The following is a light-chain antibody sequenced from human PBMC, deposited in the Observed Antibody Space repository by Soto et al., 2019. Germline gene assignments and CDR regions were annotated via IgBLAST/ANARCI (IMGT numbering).Light chain of an antibody. V-gene: IGKV3-20*01. Sequence: IVLTQSPGTLSLSPGERATLTCRASQTITSFYLAWYQQKPGQAPRLLIYGTSTRATGIPDRFSGSGSGTDFTLTIRKLEPDDFAVYYCQQFGGSPPRFSFGPGTKV. CDR2: GTS. CDR1: QTITSFY. J-gene: IGKJ3*01. CDR3: QQFGGSPPRFS.